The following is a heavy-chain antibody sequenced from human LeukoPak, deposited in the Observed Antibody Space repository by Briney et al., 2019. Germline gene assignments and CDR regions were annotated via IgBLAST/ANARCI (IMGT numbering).Heavy chain of an antibody. Sequence: TLSLTCAVYGGSFSGYYWSWIRQPPGKALEWLALIDWDDDKYYSTSLKTRLTISKDTSKSQVVLTMTNMDPVDTATYYCARIRGLYYYYGMDVWGQGTTVTVSS. CDR1: GGSFSGYY. CDR3: ARIRGLYYYYGMDV. CDR2: IDWDDDK. V-gene: IGHV2-70*01. J-gene: IGHJ6*02.